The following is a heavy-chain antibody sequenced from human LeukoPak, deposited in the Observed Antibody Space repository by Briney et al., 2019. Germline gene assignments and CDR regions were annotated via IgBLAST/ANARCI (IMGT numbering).Heavy chain of an antibody. CDR2: ISGSGGST. Sequence: GGSLRLSCAASGFTFSSYAMSWVRQAPGNGLEWVSAISGSGGSTYYADSVKGRFTISRDNSKNTLYLQMNSLRAEDTAVYYCAKDDYSGYDQTFDYWGQGTLVTVSS. CDR1: GFTFSSYA. J-gene: IGHJ4*02. CDR3: AKDDYSGYDQTFDY. V-gene: IGHV3-23*01. D-gene: IGHD5-12*01.